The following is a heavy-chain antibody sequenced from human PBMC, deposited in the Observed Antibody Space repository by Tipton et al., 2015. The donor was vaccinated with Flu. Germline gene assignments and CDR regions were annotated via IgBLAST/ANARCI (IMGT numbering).Heavy chain of an antibody. CDR1: GGSISSSSYY. D-gene: IGHD3-22*01. J-gene: IGHJ4*02. CDR3: ARGRGYYYDFDY. V-gene: IGHV4-39*01. Sequence: LRLSCTVSGGSISSSSYYWGWIRQPPGKGLEWIGSIYYSGSTYYNPSLKSRVTISVDTSKNQFSLKLSSVTAADTAVYYCARGRGYYYDFDYWGQGTLVSVSS. CDR2: IYYSGST.